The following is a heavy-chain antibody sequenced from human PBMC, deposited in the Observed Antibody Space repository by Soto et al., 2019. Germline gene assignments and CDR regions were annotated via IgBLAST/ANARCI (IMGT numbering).Heavy chain of an antibody. V-gene: IGHV3-23*01. J-gene: IGHJ4*02. CDR1: GFTFSSYA. CDR2: ISGSGGST. D-gene: IGHD2-15*01. Sequence: EVQLLESGGGLVQPGGSLRLSCAASGFTFSSYAMSWVRQAPGKGLEWVSAISGSGGSTYYADSVKGRFTISRDNSKNTLYLQMNSLRAEDTAVYYCAKDPIWDIGVPVCYFDYWGQGTLVTVSS. CDR3: AKDPIWDIGVPVCYFDY.